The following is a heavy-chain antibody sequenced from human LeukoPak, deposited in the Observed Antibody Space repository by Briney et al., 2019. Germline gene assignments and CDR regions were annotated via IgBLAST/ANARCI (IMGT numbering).Heavy chain of an antibody. V-gene: IGHV4-59*12. CDR2: IYYSGST. J-gene: IGHJ5*02. Sequence: SETLSLTCTVSGGSISSYYWSWIRQPPGKGLEWIGYIYYSGSTNYNPSLKSRVTISVDTSKNQFSLKLSSVTAADTAVYYCARGSRIAAMISHFDPWGQGTLVTVSS. CDR3: ARGSRIAAMISHFDP. D-gene: IGHD6-13*01. CDR1: GGSISSYY.